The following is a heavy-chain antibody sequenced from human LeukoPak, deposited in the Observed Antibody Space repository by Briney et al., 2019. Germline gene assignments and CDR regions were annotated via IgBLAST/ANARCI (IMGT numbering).Heavy chain of an antibody. CDR1: GFTFTSYN. CDR3: VRDYGGSSPFDF. J-gene: IGHJ4*02. Sequence: GGSLRLSCAASGFTFTSYNMNWVRQAPGKGLEWVSYISSSGSTIYYADSVKGRFTISRDNAKNSLYLQMNSLRAEDTAVYYCVRDYGGSSPFDFWGQGTLVTVSS. D-gene: IGHD4-23*01. CDR2: ISSSGSTI. V-gene: IGHV3-48*03.